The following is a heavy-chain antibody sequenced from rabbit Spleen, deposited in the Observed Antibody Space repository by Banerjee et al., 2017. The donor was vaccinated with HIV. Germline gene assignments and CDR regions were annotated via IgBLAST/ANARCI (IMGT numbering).Heavy chain of an antibody. D-gene: IGHD8-1*01. CDR3: ARDGAGGSYFAL. V-gene: IGHV1S47*01. CDR1: GVSFNDKD. J-gene: IGHJ4*01. Sequence: QEQLEESGGGLVKPEGSLTLTCKASGVSFNDKDVMCWVRQAPGKGLEWIGYIDPVFGITYYASWVNGRFSISRENAQNTVFLQMTSLTAADTATYFCARDGAGGSYFALWGPGTLVTVS. CDR2: IDPVFGIT.